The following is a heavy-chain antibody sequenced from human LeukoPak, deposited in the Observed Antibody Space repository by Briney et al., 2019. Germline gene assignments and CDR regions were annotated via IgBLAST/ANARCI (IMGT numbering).Heavy chain of an antibody. V-gene: IGHV3-21*01. J-gene: IGHJ4*02. D-gene: IGHD3-22*01. Sequence: GGSLRLSCAASVFTFSSYSMNWVRQAPGKGLEWVSSISSSSSYIYYADSVKGRFTISRDNAKNTLYLQMNSLRSEDTAVYYCARDHRGGSYYDSSGYNHGDYWGQGTLVTVSS. CDR1: VFTFSSYS. CDR2: ISSSSSYI. CDR3: ARDHRGGSYYDSSGYNHGDY.